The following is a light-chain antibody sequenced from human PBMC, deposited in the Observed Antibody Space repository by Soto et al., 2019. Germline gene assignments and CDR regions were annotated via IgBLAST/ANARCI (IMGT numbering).Light chain of an antibody. V-gene: IGKV3-20*01. CDR3: XQYVXXPQT. J-gene: IGKJ1*01. CDR1: QSVSSSY. CDR2: GAS. Sequence: EIVLTQSPGTLSLSPGERATLSCRASQSVSSSYLAWYQQKPGQAPRLLIYGASSRATGIPDRFSGSGSGXXXXXXXXXLXXEXFXVYYCXQYVXXPQTFGXXTKV.